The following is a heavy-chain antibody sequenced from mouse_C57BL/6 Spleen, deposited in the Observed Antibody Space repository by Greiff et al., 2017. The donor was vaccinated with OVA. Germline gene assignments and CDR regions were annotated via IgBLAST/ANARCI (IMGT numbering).Heavy chain of an antibody. CDR3: ARWGGSYAMDY. CDR1: GYTFTSYW. Sequence: QVQLQQPGAELVMPGASVKLSCKASGYTFTSYWMHWVKQRPGQGLEWFGEIDPSDSYTNYNQKFKGKSTLTVDKSSSTAYMQLSSLTSEDSAVYYCARWGGSYAMDYWGQGTSVTVSS. V-gene: IGHV1-69*01. J-gene: IGHJ4*01. CDR2: IDPSDSYT.